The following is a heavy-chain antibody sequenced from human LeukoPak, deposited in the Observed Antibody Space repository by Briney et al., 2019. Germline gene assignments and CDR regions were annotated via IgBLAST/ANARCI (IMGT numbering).Heavy chain of an antibody. J-gene: IGHJ3*02. CDR3: ARDSSADAFDI. V-gene: IGHV4-61*01. Sequence: SETLSLTCTVSGYSITSAYYWGWIRQPPGKGLEWIGYIYYSGSTNYNPSLESRVTISVDTSKNQFSLKLSSVTAADTAVYYCARDSSADAFDIWGQGTMVTVSS. CDR2: IYYSGST. CDR1: GYSITSAYY.